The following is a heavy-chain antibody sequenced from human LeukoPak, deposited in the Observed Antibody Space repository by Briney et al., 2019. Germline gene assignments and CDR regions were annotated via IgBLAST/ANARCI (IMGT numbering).Heavy chain of an antibody. CDR1: GFTIGTAW. J-gene: IGHJ6*04. D-gene: IGHD3-3*02. CDR2: IKSEGEGATT. CDR3: IAHFPYFYGFDV. Sequence: GVSLRLSCASSGFTIGTAWMSWVRQAPGKGLEWLGHIKSEGEGATTDYAAPAKGRFAISRDDSKNMTYLQMSSLKMDDTAIYYCIAHFPYFYGFDVWGKGTTVTVSS. V-gene: IGHV3-15*01.